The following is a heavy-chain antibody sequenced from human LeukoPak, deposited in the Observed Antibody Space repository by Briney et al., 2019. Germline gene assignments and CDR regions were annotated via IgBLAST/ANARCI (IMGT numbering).Heavy chain of an antibody. V-gene: IGHV3-23*01. CDR2: ISGSGGST. Sequence: GGSLRLSCAASGFTFSSYAMSWVRQAPGKGLEWVSGISGSGGSTYYADSVKGRFTISRDNSKNTLYLQMNSLRAEDTAVYYCARAYDYYYYGMDVWGQGTTVTVSS. CDR1: GFTFSSYA. J-gene: IGHJ6*02. CDR3: ARAYDYYYYGMDV.